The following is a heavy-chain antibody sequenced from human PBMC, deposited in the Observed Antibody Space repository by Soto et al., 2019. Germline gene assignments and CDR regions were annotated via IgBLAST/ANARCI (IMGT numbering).Heavy chain of an antibody. J-gene: IGHJ6*03. Sequence: SETLSLTCAVSGGSISSGGYSWSWIRQPPGKGLEWIGYIYHSGSTYYNPSLKSRVTISVDTSKNQFSLKLSSVTAADTAVYYCSYGSGSYSYYYMDVWGKGTTVTVSS. D-gene: IGHD3-10*01. V-gene: IGHV4-30-2*01. CDR3: SYGSGSYSYYYMDV. CDR2: IYHSGST. CDR1: GGSISSGGYS.